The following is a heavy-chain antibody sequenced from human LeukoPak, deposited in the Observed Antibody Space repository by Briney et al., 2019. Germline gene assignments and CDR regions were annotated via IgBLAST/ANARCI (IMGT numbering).Heavy chain of an antibody. D-gene: IGHD3-10*01. V-gene: IGHV3-66*01. CDR1: GFTVSSRY. Sequence: PGGSLRLSCAVSGFTVSSRYISWVRQAPGKGLEWVSFIYTDGSTYYAESVKGRFTISRDISKNTAYLQMNSLRAEDTALYFCAVYYYGSFPPTIFDYWGQGTLVTVSS. CDR2: IYTDGST. J-gene: IGHJ4*02. CDR3: AVYYYGSFPPTIFDY.